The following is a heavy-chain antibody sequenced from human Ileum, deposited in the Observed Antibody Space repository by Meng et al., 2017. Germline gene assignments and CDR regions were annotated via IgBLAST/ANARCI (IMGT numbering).Heavy chain of an antibody. CDR3: ARGSVVTTIPDDAFDV. Sequence: GESLKISCAASGFTVIGNYFSWVRQAPGKGLEWVSVIFSGGSTYYAAAVKGRFTISRDNSKNTLYLQMDSLRPEDTAVYYCARGSVVTTIPDDAFDVWGHGTMVTVSS. V-gene: IGHV3-66*02. D-gene: IGHD2-21*02. CDR2: IFSGGST. J-gene: IGHJ3*01. CDR1: GFTVIGNY.